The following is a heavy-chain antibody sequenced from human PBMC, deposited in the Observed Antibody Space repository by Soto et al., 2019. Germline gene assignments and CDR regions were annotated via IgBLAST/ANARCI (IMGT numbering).Heavy chain of an antibody. CDR1: GGSMSSSNW. CDR2: THHSGRT. J-gene: IGHJ3*02. Sequence: SETLSLTCTVSGGSMSSSNWWNWVRQPPGKGLEWIGETHHSGRTNYNPSLKSRVTISVDKSKNHFSLKLSSVTAADTAVYYCATLMVRGVIPSDAFDIWGQGTMVTVS. D-gene: IGHD3-10*01. CDR3: ATLMVRGVIPSDAFDI. V-gene: IGHV4-4*02.